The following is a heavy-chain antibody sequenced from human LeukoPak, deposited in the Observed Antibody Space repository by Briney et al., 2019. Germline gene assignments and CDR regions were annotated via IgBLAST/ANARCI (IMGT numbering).Heavy chain of an antibody. J-gene: IGHJ4*02. CDR1: GYTFTNYG. V-gene: IGHV1-18*01. Sequence: GASVRVSCKASGYTFTNYGISWVRQAPGQGLEWMGWISAYNGNTNYAQKLQGRVTMTTDTSTSTAYMELRSLRSDDTAVYYCARASSRQQLAHYWGQGTLVTVSS. CDR3: ARASSRQQLAHY. CDR2: ISAYNGNT. D-gene: IGHD6-13*01.